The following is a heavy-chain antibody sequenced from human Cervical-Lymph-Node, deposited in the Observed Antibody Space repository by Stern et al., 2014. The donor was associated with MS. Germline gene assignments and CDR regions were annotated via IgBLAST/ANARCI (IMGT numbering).Heavy chain of an antibody. CDR1: GGSVSSSSFY. J-gene: IGHJ6*02. CDR2: THYSGNT. CDR3: ARDGLDGMDV. D-gene: IGHD3/OR15-3a*01. V-gene: IGHV4-61*03. Sequence: QVQLQESGPGLVKPSETLSLTCTVSGGSVSSSSFYWSWIRQPPGKGLECIGYTHYSGNTKSNPSLKIRVTISIDTSKNHFSLNLISLTAADTAVYYCARDGLDGMDVWGQGTSVTVSS.